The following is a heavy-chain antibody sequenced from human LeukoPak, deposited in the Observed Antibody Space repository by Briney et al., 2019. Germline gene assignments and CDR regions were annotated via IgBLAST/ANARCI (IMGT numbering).Heavy chain of an antibody. Sequence: ASVKVSCKASGYTFTGYYIHWVRQAPGQGLEWMGWINPNSGGTNYAQNFQGRVTMTRDTSTSTAYMELSRLRSDDTAMYYCAREHSSSSGKVFDYWGQGTLVTVSS. CDR1: GYTFTGYY. CDR3: AREHSSSSGKVFDY. CDR2: INPNSGGT. D-gene: IGHD6-6*01. V-gene: IGHV1-2*02. J-gene: IGHJ4*02.